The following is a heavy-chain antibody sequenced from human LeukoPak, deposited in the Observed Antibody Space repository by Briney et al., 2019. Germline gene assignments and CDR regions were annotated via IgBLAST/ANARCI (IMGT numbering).Heavy chain of an antibody. CDR1: GGSISSYY. CDR2: IYTSGST. D-gene: IGHD6-19*01. V-gene: IGHV4-4*07. Sequence: PSETLSLTCTVSGGSISSYYWSRIRQPAGKGLEWSGRIYTSGSTNYNPSLKSRVTMSVDTSKNQFSLKLSSVTAADTAVYYCASLVVSSGWYWFDPWGQGTLVTVSS. J-gene: IGHJ5*02. CDR3: ASLVVSSGWYWFDP.